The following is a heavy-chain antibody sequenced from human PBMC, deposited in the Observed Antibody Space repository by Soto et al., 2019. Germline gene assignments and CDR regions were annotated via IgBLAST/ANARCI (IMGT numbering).Heavy chain of an antibody. D-gene: IGHD3-22*01. V-gene: IGHV4-61*01. CDR3: ARHHYYYDSSGGGRYFDY. CDR1: GGSVSSGSYY. J-gene: IGHJ4*02. Sequence: SETLSLTCTVSGGSVSSGSYYWSWIRQSPVKRLEWIGYIYDSGSTNYNPSLKSRVTISVDSSKNQFSLKLSSVTAADTAVYYCARHHYYYDSSGGGRYFDYWGQGTLVTVSS. CDR2: IYDSGST.